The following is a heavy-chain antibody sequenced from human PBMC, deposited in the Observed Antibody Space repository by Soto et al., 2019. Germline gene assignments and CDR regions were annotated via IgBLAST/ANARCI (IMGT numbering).Heavy chain of an antibody. CDR1: GFTFSSYG. CDR2: IWYDGSNK. V-gene: IGHV3-33*01. J-gene: IGHJ6*02. Sequence: GGSLRLSCAASGFTFSSYGMHWVRQAPGKGLEWVAVIWYDGSNKYYADSVKGRFTISRDNSKNTLYLQMNSLRAEDTAVYYCARGRDTAMVPYYYYYGMDVWGQGTTVTVSS. CDR3: ARGRDTAMVPYYYYYGMDV. D-gene: IGHD5-18*01.